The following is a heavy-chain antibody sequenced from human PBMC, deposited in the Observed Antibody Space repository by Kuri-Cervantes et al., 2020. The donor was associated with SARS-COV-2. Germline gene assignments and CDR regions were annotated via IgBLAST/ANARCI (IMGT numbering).Heavy chain of an antibody. CDR1: GDSISSSTFY. D-gene: IGHD3-22*01. CDR3: ARTDNSGYSYYFDY. J-gene: IGHJ4*02. V-gene: IGHV4-39*01. CDR2: IYESGDT. Sequence: GSLRLSCTVSGDSISSSTFYWGWIRQPPGKGLEWIGSIYESGDTYYSSSLKGRLTLSVDTSKNQSSLKLSSVTAADTAVYYCARTDNSGYSYYFDYWGQGTLVTVSS.